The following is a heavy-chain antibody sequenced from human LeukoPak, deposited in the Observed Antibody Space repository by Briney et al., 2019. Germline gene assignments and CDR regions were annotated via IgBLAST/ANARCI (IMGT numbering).Heavy chain of an antibody. Sequence: GASVTVSCKASGGTFSSYAISWVRQAPGQGLEWMGGIIPIFGTANYAQKFQGRVTITADESTSTAYMELSSLRSEDTAVYYCARDSVGCGDYACNWFDPWGQGTLVTVSS. V-gene: IGHV1-69*13. J-gene: IGHJ5*02. CDR3: ARDSVGCGDYACNWFDP. CDR1: GGTFSSYA. D-gene: IGHD4-17*01. CDR2: IIPIFGTA.